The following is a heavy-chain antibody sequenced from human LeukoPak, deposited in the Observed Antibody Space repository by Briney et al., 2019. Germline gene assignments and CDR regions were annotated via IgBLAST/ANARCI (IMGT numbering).Heavy chain of an antibody. D-gene: IGHD2-2*01. J-gene: IGHJ6*02. V-gene: IGHV3-11*04. Sequence: GGSLRLSCAASGFTFSDYYMSWIRQAPGKGLEWVSYISSSGSTIYYADSVKGRFTISRDNSKNTLYLEMNSLSVEDTALYYCAAVVPAASTGHYYGIDVWGQGTTVTVSS. CDR3: AAVVPAASTGHYYGIDV. CDR2: ISSSGSTI. CDR1: GFTFSDYY.